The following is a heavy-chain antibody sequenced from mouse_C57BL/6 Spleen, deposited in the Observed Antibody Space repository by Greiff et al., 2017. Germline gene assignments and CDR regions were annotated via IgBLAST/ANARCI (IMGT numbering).Heavy chain of an antibody. CDR3: ARRHYGSSLWYFDV. CDR2: INPYNGGT. Sequence: VQLQQSGPVMVKPGASVKMSCKASGYTFTDYYMNWVKQSHGKSLEWIGVINPYNGGTSYNQKFKGKATLTVDKSSSTAYMELNSLTSEDSAVYYCARRHYGSSLWYFDVWGTGTTVTVSS. CDR1: GYTFTDYY. D-gene: IGHD1-1*01. V-gene: IGHV1-19*01. J-gene: IGHJ1*03.